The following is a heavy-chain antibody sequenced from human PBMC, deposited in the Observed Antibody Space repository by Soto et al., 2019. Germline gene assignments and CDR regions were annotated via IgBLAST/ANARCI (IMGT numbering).Heavy chain of an antibody. CDR3: AVVNGDYGDYPLAFDI. V-gene: IGHV1-18*01. CDR2: ISAYNGNT. J-gene: IGHJ3*02. CDR1: GYTFTIYG. D-gene: IGHD4-17*01. Sequence: ASVKVSCKASGYTFTIYGISWVRQAPGQGLEWMGWISAYNGNTNYAQKLQGRVTMTTDTSTSTAYMELRSLRSDDTAVYYCAVVNGDYGDYPLAFDIWGQGTMVTVSS.